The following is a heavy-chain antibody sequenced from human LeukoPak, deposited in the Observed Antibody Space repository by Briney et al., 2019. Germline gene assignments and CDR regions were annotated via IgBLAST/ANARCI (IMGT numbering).Heavy chain of an antibody. V-gene: IGHV3-33*08. J-gene: IGHJ4*02. Sequence: GGSLRLPCAASGFTFSSYGMHWVRQAPGKGLEWVAVIWYDGSNKYYADSVKGRFTISRDNSKNTLYLQMNSLRAEDTAVYYCARDDYGDYVWSQPTFDYWGQGTLVTVSS. CDR1: GFTFSSYG. CDR3: ARDDYGDYVWSQPTFDY. CDR2: IWYDGSNK. D-gene: IGHD4-17*01.